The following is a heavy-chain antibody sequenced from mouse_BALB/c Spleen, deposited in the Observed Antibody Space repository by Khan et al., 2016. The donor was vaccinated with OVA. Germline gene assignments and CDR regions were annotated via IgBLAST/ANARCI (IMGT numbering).Heavy chain of an antibody. V-gene: IGHV5-6-5*01. CDR1: GFTFSSYA. CDR3: ARYYYYGTGYFDV. CDR2: ISSGGST. J-gene: IGHJ1*01. D-gene: IGHD1-1*01. Sequence: EVELVESGGGLVKPGGSLKLSCAASGFTFSSYAMSWVRQTPEKRLEWVASISSGGSTYYPDSVKGRFTISRDNARNILYLQMRSLRSEDTAMYYCARYYYYGTGYFDVWGAGTTVTVSS.